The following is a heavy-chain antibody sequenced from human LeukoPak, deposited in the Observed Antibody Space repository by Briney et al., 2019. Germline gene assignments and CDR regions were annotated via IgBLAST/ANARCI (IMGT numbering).Heavy chain of an antibody. CDR3: ARARFQWLVLGAFDI. J-gene: IGHJ3*02. V-gene: IGHV3-11*01. Sequence: GGSLRLSCAASGFSFSDYYMSWIRPAPGKGLEWVSYISSSSSTIYHADSVKGRFTSSRDNAKNSLYLQMNSLRAEDTAVYYCARARFQWLVLGAFDIWGQGTMVTVSS. D-gene: IGHD6-19*01. CDR1: GFSFSDYY. CDR2: ISSSSSTI.